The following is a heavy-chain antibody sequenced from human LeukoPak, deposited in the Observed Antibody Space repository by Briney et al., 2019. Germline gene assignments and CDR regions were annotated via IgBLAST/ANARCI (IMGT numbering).Heavy chain of an antibody. CDR1: VCTLTQLS. D-gene: IGHD2-21*02. Sequence: ASGTVSCTVSVCTLTQLSMHSVRQAPGKGLAGMGGFDPEDDATIYAQKFQGRVTMTEDTSTDTAYMELSSLRSEDTAVYYCVTRGYCGGDCYVDAFDIWGQGTMVTVSS. CDR2: FDPEDDAT. V-gene: IGHV1-24*01. J-gene: IGHJ3*02. CDR3: VTRGYCGGDCYVDAFDI.